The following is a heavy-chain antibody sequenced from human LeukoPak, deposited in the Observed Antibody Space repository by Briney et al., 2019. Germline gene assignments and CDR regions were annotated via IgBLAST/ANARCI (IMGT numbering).Heavy chain of an antibody. Sequence: GGSLRLSCAASGFNIIGYAMYWVRQAPGKGLEFVASISHDATARYRESVKGRFTISRDTSKDTVYLQMNTLRVEDTALYYCTRTGLGYSLGNGLDVWGQGTLVTVSS. D-gene: IGHD5-18*01. V-gene: IGHV3-30*04. CDR1: GFNIIGYA. CDR3: TRTGLGYSLGNGLDV. J-gene: IGHJ4*02. CDR2: ISHDATA.